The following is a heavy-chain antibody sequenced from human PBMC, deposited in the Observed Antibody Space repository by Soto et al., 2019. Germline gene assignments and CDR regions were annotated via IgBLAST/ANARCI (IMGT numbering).Heavy chain of an antibody. J-gene: IGHJ6*02. CDR2: ISAYNGNT. CDR1: GYTFTSYG. CDR3: ATDCGGDCYPSFYYYGMDV. Sequence: SVKVSCTASGYTFTSYGISWVRQAPGQGLEWMGWISAYNGNTNCAQKLQGRVTMTTDTSTSTAYMELRSLRSDDTAVYYCATDCGGDCYPSFYYYGMDVWGQGTTVTVSS. D-gene: IGHD2-21*02. V-gene: IGHV1-18*04.